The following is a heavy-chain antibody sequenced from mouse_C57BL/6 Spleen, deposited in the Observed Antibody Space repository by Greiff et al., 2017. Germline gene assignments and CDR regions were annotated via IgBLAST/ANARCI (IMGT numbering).Heavy chain of an antibody. CDR2: IYPGSGST. V-gene: IGHV1-55*01. CDR1: GYTFTSYW. Sequence: VQLQQSGAELVKPGASVKMSCKASGYTFTSYWITWVKQRPGQGLEWIGDIYPGSGSTNYNEKFKSKATLTVDTSSSTAYMQLSSLTSEDSAVYYCARLGGYDYDDLYAMDYWGQGTSVTVSS. CDR3: ARLGGYDYDDLYAMDY. J-gene: IGHJ4*01. D-gene: IGHD2-4*01.